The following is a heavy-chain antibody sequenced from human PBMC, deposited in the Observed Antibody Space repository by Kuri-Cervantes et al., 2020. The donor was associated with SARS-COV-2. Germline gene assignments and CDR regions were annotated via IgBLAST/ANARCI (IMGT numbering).Heavy chain of an antibody. D-gene: IGHD3-22*01. CDR2: IIPIFGTA. CDR3: ASRRSRSGYYFAQPFDP. V-gene: IGHV1-69*13. J-gene: IGHJ5*02. CDR1: GGTFSSYS. Sequence: SVKVSCKASGGTFSSYSISWVRQAPGQGLEGRGGIIPIFGTANYAQKFQGRVTITADESTSTAYMELSSLRSEDTAVYYCASRRSRSGYYFAQPFDPWGQGTLVTVSS.